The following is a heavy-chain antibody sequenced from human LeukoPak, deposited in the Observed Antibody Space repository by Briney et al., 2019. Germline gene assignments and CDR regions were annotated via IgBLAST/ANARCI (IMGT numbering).Heavy chain of an antibody. D-gene: IGHD3-22*01. Sequence: GESLHISCMCSGYSFTSYWIGWVRPMPGKGLEWMGIIYPGDSDTRYSPSFQGQVTLSADKSISTAYLQWSSLKASDTAMYYCARLNADSSGYYADYWGQGTLVTVSS. CDR2: IYPGDSDT. CDR1: GYSFTSYW. J-gene: IGHJ4*02. V-gene: IGHV5-51*01. CDR3: ARLNADSSGYYADY.